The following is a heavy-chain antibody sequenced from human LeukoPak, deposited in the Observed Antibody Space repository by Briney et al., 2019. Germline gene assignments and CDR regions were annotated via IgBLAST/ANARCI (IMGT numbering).Heavy chain of an antibody. J-gene: IGHJ4*02. CDR3: ARARYCTNGVCDNLSPSFDY. Sequence: SVKVSCKASGGTFSSYAISWVRQAPGQGLEWMGGIIPIFGTANYAQKFQGRVTITADESTSTAYMELSSLRSEDTAVYYCARARYCTNGVCDNLSPSFDYWGQGTLVTVSS. CDR2: IIPIFGTA. CDR1: GGTFSSYA. D-gene: IGHD2-8*01. V-gene: IGHV1-69*13.